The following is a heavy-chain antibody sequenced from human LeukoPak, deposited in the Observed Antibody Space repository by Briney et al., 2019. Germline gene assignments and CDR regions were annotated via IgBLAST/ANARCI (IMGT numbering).Heavy chain of an antibody. Sequence: ASVKVSCKASGYTFTGYYMHWVRQAPGQGLEWMGWINPNSGGTNYAQKFQGWVTMTRDTSISTAYMELSRLRSDDTAVYYCATTSSKFGVDFDYWGQGTLVTVSS. CDR3: ATTSSKFGVDFDY. CDR1: GYTFTGYY. CDR2: INPNSGGT. J-gene: IGHJ4*02. V-gene: IGHV1-2*04. D-gene: IGHD3-3*01.